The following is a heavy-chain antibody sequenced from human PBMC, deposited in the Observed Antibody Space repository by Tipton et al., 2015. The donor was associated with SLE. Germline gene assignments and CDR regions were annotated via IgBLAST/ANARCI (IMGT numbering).Heavy chain of an antibody. CDR1: GGSISSSSYY. CDR3: ARISVARGGYGMDV. CDR2: IYYSGST. V-gene: IGHV4-39*07. J-gene: IGHJ6*02. D-gene: IGHD3-16*01. Sequence: LRLSCTVSGGSISSSSYYWGWIRQPPGKGLEWIGSIYYSGSTYCNPSLKSRVTISVDTSKNQFSLKLSSVTAADTAVYYCARISVARGGYGMDVWGQGTTVTVSS.